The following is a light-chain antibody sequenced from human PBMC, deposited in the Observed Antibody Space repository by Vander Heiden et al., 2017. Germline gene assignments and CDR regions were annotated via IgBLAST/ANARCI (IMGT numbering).Light chain of an antibody. J-gene: IGLJ1*01. V-gene: IGLV2-14*01. CDR1: SSDVGGYNY. CDR2: EVS. CDR3: SSYTSSSTLGYV. Sequence: QSALTQPASVSGSPGQSITISCTGTSSDVGGYNYVSWYQQHPGKAPKRMIYEVSNRPPGVSNRFSGSKSGNTASLTISGLQAEDEADYYCSSYTSSSTLGYVFGTGTKVTVL.